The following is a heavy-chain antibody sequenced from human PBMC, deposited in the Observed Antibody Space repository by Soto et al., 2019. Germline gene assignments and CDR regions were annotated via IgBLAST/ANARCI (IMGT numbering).Heavy chain of an antibody. D-gene: IGHD1-26*01. CDR2: IKQDGSEK. V-gene: IGHV3-7*03. J-gene: IGHJ4*02. CDR1: GFTFTGDW. CDR3: ARDLMGANAFDY. Sequence: EVQLVESGGGLVQPGGSLGLSCAASGFTFTGDWMSWVRQAPGKGLEWVANIKQDGSEKYYVDSVKGRFTIYRDNAKKSLDLQMNSLRTEDTAVYYCARDLMGANAFDYWGQGTLVTVSS.